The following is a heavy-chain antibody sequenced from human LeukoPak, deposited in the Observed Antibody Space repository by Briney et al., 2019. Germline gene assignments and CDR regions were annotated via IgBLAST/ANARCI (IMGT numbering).Heavy chain of an antibody. D-gene: IGHD1-26*01. CDR1: GFTVSSNY. J-gene: IGHJ4*02. V-gene: IGHV3-66*01. CDR2: IYSGGNT. CDR3: ARDGGGSYYVGHFDF. Sequence: GGSLRLSCAASGFTVSSNYMSWVRQAPGKGLEWVSVIYSGGNTYYADSVKGRFTISRDNSKNTPYLQMNSLRAADTAVYYCARDGGGSYYVGHFDFWGQGALVTVSS.